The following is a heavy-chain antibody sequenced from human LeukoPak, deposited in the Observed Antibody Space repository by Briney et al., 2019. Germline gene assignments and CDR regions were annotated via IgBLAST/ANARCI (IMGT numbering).Heavy chain of an antibody. CDR1: GGSISSYF. CDR3: ARGRDSYGFAVHDY. Sequence: SETLSLTCTVPGGSISSYFWSWIRQPPGKGLEWIGYIYYSGSTNYNPSLKSRVTLSVDTSRNQFSLKLTFVTAADTAVYYCARGRDSYGFAVHDYWGQGTLVTVSS. CDR2: IYYSGST. J-gene: IGHJ4*02. D-gene: IGHD5-18*01. V-gene: IGHV4-59*01.